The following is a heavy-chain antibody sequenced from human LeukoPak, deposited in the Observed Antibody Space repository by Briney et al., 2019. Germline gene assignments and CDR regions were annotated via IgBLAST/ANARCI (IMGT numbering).Heavy chain of an antibody. CDR1: GFTFSSYE. CDR3: ARAGGSYQVFDN. V-gene: IGHV3-48*03. D-gene: IGHD1-26*01. J-gene: IGHJ4*02. CDR2: ISSSGSTI. Sequence: GGSLRLSCAASGFTFSSYEMNWVRQAPGKGLEWVSYISSSGSTIYYADSVKGRFTISRDNAKNSLYLQMNSLRAEDTAVYYCARAGGSYQVFDNWGQGTLVTVSS.